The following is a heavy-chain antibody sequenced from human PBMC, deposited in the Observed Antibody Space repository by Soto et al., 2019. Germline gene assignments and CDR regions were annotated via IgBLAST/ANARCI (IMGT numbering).Heavy chain of an antibody. D-gene: IGHD1-26*01. J-gene: IGHJ5*01. Sequence: DVQLLESGGGLVQPGGSLTLSCAASRFIFSDYAMNWVRQAPGKGLEWVVSIGGGNTDRYYADSVKGRFIISRDNSKNSMYLQMNSLRDDDTAVYYCAKDAVSYNGKWDWFDSWGQGTLVTVSS. CDR2: IGGGNTDR. CDR1: RFIFSDYA. V-gene: IGHV3-23*01. CDR3: AKDAVSYNGKWDWFDS.